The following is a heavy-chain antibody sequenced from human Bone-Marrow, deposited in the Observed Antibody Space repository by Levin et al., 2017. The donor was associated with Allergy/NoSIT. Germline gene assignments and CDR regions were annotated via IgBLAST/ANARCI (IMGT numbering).Heavy chain of an antibody. V-gene: IGHV3-74*01. CDR1: GFTFSSYW. CDR2: IKNDGRTT. CDR3: AREIAAYDALHI. Sequence: GESLKISCAASGFTFSSYWMHWARQAPGKGLVWVSRIKNDGRTTNYADSVKGRFTISRDNAKNTLYLQMNSLRAEDTAVYYCAREIAAYDALHIWGQGTMVTVSS. D-gene: IGHD2-15*01. J-gene: IGHJ3*02.